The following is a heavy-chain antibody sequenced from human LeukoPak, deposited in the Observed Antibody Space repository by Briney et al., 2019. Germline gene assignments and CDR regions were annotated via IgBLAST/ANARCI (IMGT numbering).Heavy chain of an antibody. D-gene: IGHD3-10*01. CDR3: ARAVRGVTTYNYYDMGV. J-gene: IGHJ6*02. CDR2: IFHTGNT. CDR1: GGSISSGSYY. Sequence: SETLSLTRSVSGGSISSGSYYWGWIRQPPGKGLEYIGRIFHTGNTNYNPSLESRVTISVDTSKNQYSLKLSSVTAADTAVYYCARAVRGVTTYNYYDMGVWGQGTTVTVSS. V-gene: IGHV4-39*02.